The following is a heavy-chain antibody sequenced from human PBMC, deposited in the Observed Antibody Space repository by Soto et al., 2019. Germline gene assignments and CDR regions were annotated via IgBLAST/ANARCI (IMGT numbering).Heavy chain of an antibody. D-gene: IGHD5-18*01. CDR2: MKIEGSEK. CDR1: GFTFTRFW. V-gene: IGHV3-7*03. Sequence: GVSMRLSCAASGFTFTRFWMSWVRQAPGKGMEWVATMKIEGSEKDYVDSVKGRFTISRDNAKNSLYLQMNRMRAGDTAVDYCARVGYSYGYGWYFDLWGRGTLVTVSS. CDR3: ARVGYSYGYGWYFDL. J-gene: IGHJ2*01.